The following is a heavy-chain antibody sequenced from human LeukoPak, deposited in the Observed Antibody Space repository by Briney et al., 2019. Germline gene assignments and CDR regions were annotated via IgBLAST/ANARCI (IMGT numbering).Heavy chain of an antibody. Sequence: GGSLRLSCAASGFSFSGYSINWVRQAPGKGLEWVSSISSGSSYIYYADSVKGRFTISRDNAKNSLYLQMNSLRAEDTAVYYCAREEMDYGYYDYWGQGTLVTVSS. CDR3: AREEMDYGYYDY. J-gene: IGHJ4*02. V-gene: IGHV3-21*01. CDR1: GFSFSGYS. CDR2: ISSGSSYI. D-gene: IGHD4/OR15-4a*01.